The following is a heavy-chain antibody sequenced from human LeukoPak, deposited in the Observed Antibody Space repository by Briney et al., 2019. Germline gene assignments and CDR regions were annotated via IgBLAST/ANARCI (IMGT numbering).Heavy chain of an antibody. CDR1: GYTFTSYY. CDR2: INPSGGST. D-gene: IGHD3-10*01. J-gene: IGHJ4*02. V-gene: IGHV1-46*01. Sequence: GASVKVSCKASGYTFTSYYMHWVRQAPGQGLEWMGIINPSGGSTSYAQKFQGRVTMTRDTSTSTVYMELSSLRSEDTAVYYCARESPSAITMVRGVIIPFDYWGQGTLVTVSS. CDR3: ARESPSAITMVRGVIIPFDY.